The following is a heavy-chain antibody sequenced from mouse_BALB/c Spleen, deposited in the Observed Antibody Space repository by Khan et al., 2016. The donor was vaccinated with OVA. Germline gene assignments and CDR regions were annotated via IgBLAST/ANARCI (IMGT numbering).Heavy chain of an antibody. CDR2: IYPGSGNT. CDR3: ARRNYFVYTFAY. Sequence: QVQLQQPGAELARPGASVKLSCKASGYTFTDYYINWVKQRTGQGLEWIGEIYPGSGNTYYNEKFKDKATLTADKSSTTAYMQLSSLNTEDSAVYFYARRNYFVYTFAYWGQGTLFTVSA. D-gene: IGHD1-2*01. J-gene: IGHJ3*01. CDR1: GYTFTDYY. V-gene: IGHV1-77*01.